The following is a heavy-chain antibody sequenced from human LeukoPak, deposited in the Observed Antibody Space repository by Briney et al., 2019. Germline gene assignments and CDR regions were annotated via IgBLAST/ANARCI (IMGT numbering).Heavy chain of an antibody. D-gene: IGHD3-22*01. V-gene: IGHV3-74*01. CDR2: IKSDGST. J-gene: IGHJ1*01. Sequence: PGGSLRLSCAASGFTFSTYWMHWVRQAPGKWLVWVSRIKSDGSTNYADSVKGRFTISRDNAKNTLSLQMNSLRPEDTGVYYCARAPSEIGGYYPEYFRHWGQGTLVTVSS. CDR1: GFTFSTYW. CDR3: ARAPSEIGGYYPEYFRH.